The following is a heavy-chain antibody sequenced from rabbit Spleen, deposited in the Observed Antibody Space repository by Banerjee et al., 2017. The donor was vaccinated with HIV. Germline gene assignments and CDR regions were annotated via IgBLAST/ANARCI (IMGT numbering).Heavy chain of an antibody. CDR2: VYPDGIGST. CDR3: AGDLASVVGWNFGL. CDR1: GFSFSTSYY. D-gene: IGHD3-1*01. V-gene: IGHV1S40*01. J-gene: IGHJ4*01. Sequence: QSLEESGGDMVKPGASLTLTCTASGFSFSTSYYICWVRQAPGKGLEWIGCVYPDGIGSTAYASWAKGRFTISKTSSTTVTLQMTSLTAAGTATYFCAGDLASVVGWNFGLWGPGTLVTVS.